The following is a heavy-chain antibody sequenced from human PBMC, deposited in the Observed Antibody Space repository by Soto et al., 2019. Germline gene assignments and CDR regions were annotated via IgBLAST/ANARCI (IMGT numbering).Heavy chain of an antibody. J-gene: IGHJ4*02. CDR2: ISGSGGST. CDR3: AKDLATGYACGYFDY. V-gene: IGHV3-23*01. D-gene: IGHD1-1*01. CDR1: GFTFSSYA. Sequence: GGSLRLSCAASGFTFSSYAMSWVRQAPGKGLEWVSAISGSGGSTYYADSVKGRFTISRENSKNTLYLQMNSLRAEDTAVYYCAKDLATGYACGYFDYWGQGTLVPVSS.